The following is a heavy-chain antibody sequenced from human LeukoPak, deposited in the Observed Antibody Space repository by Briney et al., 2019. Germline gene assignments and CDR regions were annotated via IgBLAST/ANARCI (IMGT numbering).Heavy chain of an antibody. J-gene: IGHJ4*02. CDR3: ARDYFTGQQLVPGDY. D-gene: IGHD6-13*01. V-gene: IGHV3-48*02. CDR2: ISSSSSTI. CDR1: GFTFSSYS. Sequence: PGGSLRLSCAASGFTFSSYSMNCVRQAPGKGLEWVSYISSSSSTIYYADSVKGRFTISRDNAKNSLYLQMNSLRDEDTAVYYCARDYFTGQQLVPGDYWGQGTLVTVSS.